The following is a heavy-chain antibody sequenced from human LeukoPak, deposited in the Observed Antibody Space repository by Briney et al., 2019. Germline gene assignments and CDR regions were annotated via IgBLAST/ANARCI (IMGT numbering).Heavy chain of an antibody. CDR3: ARQGSAGWTFDF. J-gene: IGHJ4*02. CDR1: GDSVSNDRAA. CDR2: TFYRSKWYN. D-gene: IGHD6-19*01. Sequence: SQTLSLTCAISGDSVSNDRAAWNWIRQSPSRGLEWLGRTFYRSKWYNDYAVSVKGRIAFSADTPKNQFTLQLNSVTPDDTAVYLCARQGSAGWTFDFWGQGTLVTVSS. V-gene: IGHV6-1*01.